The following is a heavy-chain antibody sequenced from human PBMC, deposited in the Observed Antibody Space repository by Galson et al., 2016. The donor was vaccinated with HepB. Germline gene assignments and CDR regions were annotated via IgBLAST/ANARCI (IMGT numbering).Heavy chain of an antibody. V-gene: IGHV3-30*04. CDR1: GFTFSTYD. J-gene: IGHJ6*02. CDR2: ISYDGTNK. CDR3: ASLSTYGMDV. Sequence: SLRLSCVASGFTFSTYDMHWVRQAPGKGLEWLAVISYDGTNKYCADSVKGRFNISRDNSMNTLYLQMDSLTPEDTAVYFCASLSTYGMDVWGQGTTVTVSS. D-gene: IGHD2/OR15-2a*01.